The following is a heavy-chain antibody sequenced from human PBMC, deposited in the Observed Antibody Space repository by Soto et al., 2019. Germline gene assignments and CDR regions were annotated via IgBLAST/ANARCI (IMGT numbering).Heavy chain of an antibody. CDR3: ARKLEYFGGDCYTDPLDY. CDR2: SNPNTGGT. V-gene: IGHV1-2*02. CDR1: GYTFTKYY. Sequence: ASVKVSCKASGYTFTKYYIHWVRQAPGQGLEWMGWSNPNTGGTNYAQKFQGRVAMTRDTSISTAYMDLSRLGSDDTAVYYCARKLEYFGGDCYTDPLDYWGQETRVTVSS. D-gene: IGHD2-21*02. J-gene: IGHJ4*02.